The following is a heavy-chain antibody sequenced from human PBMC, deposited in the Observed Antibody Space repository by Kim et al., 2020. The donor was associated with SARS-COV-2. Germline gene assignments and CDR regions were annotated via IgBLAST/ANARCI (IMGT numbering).Heavy chain of an antibody. J-gene: IGHJ4*02. Sequence: GGSLRLSCAASGFTFSRDSMNWVRQAPGKGLEWVSSISSSSSYIYYADSVKGRFTISRYNGRNSLYLQMNSLRAEDTAVYYCASYSSSWNFDYWGQGTLVTVSS. CDR3: ASYSSSWNFDY. CDR1: GFTFSRDS. D-gene: IGHD6-13*01. V-gene: IGHV3-21*01. CDR2: ISSSSSYI.